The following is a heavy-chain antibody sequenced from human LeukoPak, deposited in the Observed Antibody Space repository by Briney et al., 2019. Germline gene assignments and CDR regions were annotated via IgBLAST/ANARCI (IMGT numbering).Heavy chain of an antibody. V-gene: IGHV4-30-4*01. CDR1: GGSISSGDYY. CDR3: ARGTSGGSGTY. CDR2: IYYSGST. J-gene: IGHJ4*02. Sequence: PSETLSLTGTVSGGSISSGDYYWSWIRQPPGKGLEWIGYIYYSGSTYYNPSLKSRVTISVDTSKNQLSLKLSSVTAADTAVYYCARGTSGGSGTYWGQGTLVTVSS. D-gene: IGHD3-10*01.